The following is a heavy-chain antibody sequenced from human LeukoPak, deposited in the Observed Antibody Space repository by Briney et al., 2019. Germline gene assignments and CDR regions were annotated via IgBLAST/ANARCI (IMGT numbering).Heavy chain of an antibody. CDR1: GFTFSSYS. D-gene: IGHD6-19*01. CDR3: ARDYSSGWSPFDC. Sequence: GGSLRLSCAASGFTFSSYSMNWVRQAPGKGLEWVSSISSSSSYIYYADSVKGRFTISRDNAKNSLYLQMNSLRAEDTAVYYCARDYSSGWSPFDCWGQGTLVTVSS. J-gene: IGHJ4*02. V-gene: IGHV3-21*01. CDR2: ISSSSSYI.